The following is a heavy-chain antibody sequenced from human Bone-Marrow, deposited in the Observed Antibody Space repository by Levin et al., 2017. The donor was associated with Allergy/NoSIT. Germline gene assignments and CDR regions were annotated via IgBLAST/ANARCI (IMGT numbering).Heavy chain of an antibody. J-gene: IGHJ4*02. CDR2: ISYDGSNK. V-gene: IGHV3-30*04. D-gene: IGHD6-19*01. CDR1: GFTFSSYA. CDR3: ARDLDSSGWSIGGAFDY. Sequence: GESLKISCAASGFTFSSYAMHWVRQAPGKGLEWVAVISYDGSNKYYADSVKGRFTISRDNSKNTLYLQMNSLRAEDTAVYYCARDLDSSGWSIGGAFDYWGQGTLVTVSS.